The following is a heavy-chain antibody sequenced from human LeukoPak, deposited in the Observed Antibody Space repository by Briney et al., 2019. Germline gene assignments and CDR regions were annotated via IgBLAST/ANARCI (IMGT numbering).Heavy chain of an antibody. CDR1: GFTFSSYA. CDR3: ARGPRDGYNGPFDY. Sequence: GGSLRLSCAASGFTFSSYAMHWVRQAPGKGLEYFSAISSNGGSTYYANSVKGRFTISRDNSKNTLYLQMGSLRAEDMAVYYCARGPRDGYNGPFDYWGQGTLVTVSS. CDR2: ISSNGGST. J-gene: IGHJ4*02. D-gene: IGHD5-24*01. V-gene: IGHV3-64*01.